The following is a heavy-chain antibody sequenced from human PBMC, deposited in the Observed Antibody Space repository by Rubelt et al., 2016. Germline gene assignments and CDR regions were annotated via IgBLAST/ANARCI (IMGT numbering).Heavy chain of an antibody. CDR2: IDSSSNI. Sequence: GESLRLSCAASGFTFSTFWMHWVRQAPGKGLEWVSSIDSSSNIYYADSVKGRFTISRDNSKNTLYLQMNSLRAEDTAVYYCARDLGSSPFDYWGQGTLVTVSS. J-gene: IGHJ4*02. CDR3: ARDLGSSPFDY. D-gene: IGHD3-16*01. CDR1: GFTFSTFW. V-gene: IGHV3-69-1*01.